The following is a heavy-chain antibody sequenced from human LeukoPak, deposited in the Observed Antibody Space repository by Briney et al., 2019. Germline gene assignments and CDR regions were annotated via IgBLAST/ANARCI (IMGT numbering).Heavy chain of an antibody. J-gene: IGHJ6*02. D-gene: IGHD5-12*01. Sequence: GASVKVSCKASGYTFTGYYMHWVRQAPGQGLEWMGWINPNSGGTNYAQKFQGRVTMTRDTSISTAYMELSRLRSDDTAVYYCASKYSGYDYGTPYYYYGMDVWGQGTTVTVSS. V-gene: IGHV1-2*02. CDR1: GYTFTGYY. CDR2: INPNSGGT. CDR3: ASKYSGYDYGTPYYYYGMDV.